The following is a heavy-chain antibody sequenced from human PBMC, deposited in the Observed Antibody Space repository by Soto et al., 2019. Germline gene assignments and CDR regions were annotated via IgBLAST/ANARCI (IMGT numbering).Heavy chain of an antibody. CDR1: GGSISSYY. Sequence: ASETLSLTCTVSGGSISSYYWSWIRQPPGKGLEWIGYIYYSGSTNYNPSLKSRVTISVDTSKNQFSLKLSSVTAADTAVYYCASAPYSGSYYVFDYWGQGTLVTVSS. J-gene: IGHJ4*02. D-gene: IGHD1-26*01. CDR3: ASAPYSGSYYVFDY. V-gene: IGHV4-59*01. CDR2: IYYSGST.